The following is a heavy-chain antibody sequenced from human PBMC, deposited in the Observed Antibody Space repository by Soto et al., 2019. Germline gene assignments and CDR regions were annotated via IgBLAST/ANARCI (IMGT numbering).Heavy chain of an antibody. V-gene: IGHV4-59*01. CDR1: GGSISSYY. D-gene: IGHD1-1*01. J-gene: IGHJ4*02. CDR2: IYYSGST. CDR3: ARDYGNRGGYFDY. Sequence: QVQLQESGPGLVKPSETLSLTCTVSGGSISSYYWSWIRQPPGKGLEWIGYIYYSGSTNYNPSLTSRVTISVDTSKNQFSLKLSSVTAADTAVYYCARDYGNRGGYFDYWGQGTLVTVSS.